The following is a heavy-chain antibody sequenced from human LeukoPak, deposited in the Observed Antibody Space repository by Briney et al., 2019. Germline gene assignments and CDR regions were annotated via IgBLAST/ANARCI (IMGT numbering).Heavy chain of an antibody. J-gene: IGHJ4*02. CDR3: ARGDRARGVILGY. Sequence: ASVKISCKASGYTFTNCDINWVRQATGQGLEWMGWMNPNSGDIGYAQKFQGRVTMTRNTSISTAYMELSSLRSEDTAVYYCARGDRARGVILGYWGQGTLVTVSS. V-gene: IGHV1-8*01. CDR2: MNPNSGDI. CDR1: GYTFTNCD. D-gene: IGHD3-10*01.